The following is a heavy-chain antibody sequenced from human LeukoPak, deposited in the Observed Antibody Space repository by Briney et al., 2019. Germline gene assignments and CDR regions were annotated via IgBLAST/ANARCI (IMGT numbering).Heavy chain of an antibody. V-gene: IGHV4-59*01. CDR2: IYYSGST. CDR3: ARGNYDILTGVGSWFDP. J-gene: IGHJ5*02. Sequence: SETLSLTRTVSGGSISSYYWSWIRQPPGKGLEWIGYIYYSGSTNYNPSLKSRVTISVDTSKNQFSLKLSSVTAADTAVYYCARGNYDILTGVGSWFDPWGQGTLVTVSS. CDR1: GGSISSYY. D-gene: IGHD3-9*01.